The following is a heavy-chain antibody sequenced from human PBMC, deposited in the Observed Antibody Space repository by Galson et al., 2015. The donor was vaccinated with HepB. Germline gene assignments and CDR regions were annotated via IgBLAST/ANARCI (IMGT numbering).Heavy chain of an antibody. CDR1: GGSISSSSYY. J-gene: IGHJ5*02. V-gene: IGHV4-39*01. CDR2: IYYSGSS. CDR3: ARHHFAAGSYWFDP. D-gene: IGHD6-13*01. Sequence: TLSLTCTVSGGSISSSSYYWGWIRQPPGKGLEWIGSIYYSGSSYYNPSLKSRVTISVDTSKNQFSLKLSSVTAADTAVYYCARHHFAAGSYWFDPWGQGTLVTVSS.